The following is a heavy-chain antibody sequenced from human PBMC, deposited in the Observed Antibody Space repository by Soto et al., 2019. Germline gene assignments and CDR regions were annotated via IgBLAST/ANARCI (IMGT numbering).Heavy chain of an antibody. Sequence: GGSLRLSCAASGFTFNTFWMSWVRQSPGKGLEWVANIKHDGSETYYVDSVKGRFTISRDNAKNSLFLQMNSLRAEDTATYYCARDLALAGNYWGQGVLVTVSS. CDR2: IKHDGSET. CDR1: GFTFNTFW. J-gene: IGHJ4*02. CDR3: ARDLALAGNY. V-gene: IGHV3-7*01. D-gene: IGHD6-19*01.